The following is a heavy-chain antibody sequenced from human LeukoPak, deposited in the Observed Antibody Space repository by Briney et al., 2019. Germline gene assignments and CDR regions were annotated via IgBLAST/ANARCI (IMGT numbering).Heavy chain of an antibody. CDR3: TRDVRHSYGPPSDY. CDR1: GFTFGDYA. D-gene: IGHD5-18*01. J-gene: IGHJ4*02. V-gene: IGHV3-49*04. Sequence: GGSLRLSCTGSGFTFGDYAMSWVRQAPGKGLEWVGFIRSKGYGGTTEYAASVKGRFTISRDDFKSVAYLQMNSLITEGTAVYYCTRDVRHSYGPPSDYWGQGTLVTVSS. CDR2: IRSKGYGGTT.